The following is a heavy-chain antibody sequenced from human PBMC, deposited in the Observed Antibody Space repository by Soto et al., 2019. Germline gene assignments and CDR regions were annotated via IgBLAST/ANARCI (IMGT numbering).Heavy chain of an antibody. CDR1: GFTFSSYG. D-gene: IGHD3-16*02. CDR3: AKDRGSYRYTPLRY. V-gene: IGHV3-30*18. CDR2: ISYDGSNK. J-gene: IGHJ4*02. Sequence: RLSCAASGFTFSSYGMHWVRQAPGKGLEWVAVISYDGSNKYYADSVKGRFTISRDNSKNTLYLQMNSLRAEDTAVYYCAKDRGSYRYTPLRYWGQGTLVTVSS.